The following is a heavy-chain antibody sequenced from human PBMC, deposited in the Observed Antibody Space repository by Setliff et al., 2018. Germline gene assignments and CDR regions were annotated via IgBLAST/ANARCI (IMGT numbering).Heavy chain of an antibody. V-gene: IGHV1-18*01. CDR1: GYTFASYD. Sequence: ASVKVSCKASGYTFASYDINWVRQATGQGLEWMGWISAYNGNTNYAQKLQGRVTMTTDTSTSTAYMELRSLRSDDTAVYYCARVGKAYYGMDVWGQGTTVTVSS. CDR2: ISAYNGNT. J-gene: IGHJ6*02. CDR3: ARVGKAYYGMDV.